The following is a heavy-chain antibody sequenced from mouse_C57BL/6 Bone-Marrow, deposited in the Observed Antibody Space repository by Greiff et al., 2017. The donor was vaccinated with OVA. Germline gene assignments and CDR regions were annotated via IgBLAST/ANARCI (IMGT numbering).Heavy chain of an antibody. J-gene: IGHJ1*03. CDR1: GFTFSSYA. Sequence: EVKLLESGGGLVKPGGSLKLSCAASGFTFSSYAMSWVRQTPEKRLEWVATISDGGSYTYYTDNVKGRFTISRDNAKNNMYLQMSHLKSEDTAIYYCARDYDRYFDVWGTGTTVTVSS. CDR3: ARDYDRYFDV. D-gene: IGHD2-12*01. V-gene: IGHV5-4*01. CDR2: ISDGGSYT.